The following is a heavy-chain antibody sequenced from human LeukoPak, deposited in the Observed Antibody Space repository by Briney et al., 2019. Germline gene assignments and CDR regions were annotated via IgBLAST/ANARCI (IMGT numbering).Heavy chain of an antibody. CDR1: GFTFSSYS. V-gene: IGHV3-21*01. CDR3: ARGDKYIAFSPPLQGFDY. Sequence: GGSLTLSCAASGFTFSSYSMNWVRQAPGKGLEWVSSISSGSSYTYFADSVKGRFTISRDNAKNSLYLQMNSLRAEDTAVYYCARGDKYIAFSPPLQGFDYWGQGTLVTVSS. CDR2: ISSGSSYT. J-gene: IGHJ4*02. D-gene: IGHD3-3*02.